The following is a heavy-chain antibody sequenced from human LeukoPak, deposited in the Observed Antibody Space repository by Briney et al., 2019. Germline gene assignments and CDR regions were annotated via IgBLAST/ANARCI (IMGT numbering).Heavy chain of an antibody. Sequence: PSETLSLTCVVSGGSISGYHWSWIRQVPGKGLEWIGYIYYKGITNYNPSLKSRVTISLDTSKGQFSLKLSSVIAADTAVYYCARLVAVTGTVDWFDPWGQGTVVTVSS. CDR2: IYYKGIT. D-gene: IGHD2-21*02. CDR3: ARLVAVTGTVDWFDP. V-gene: IGHV4-59*08. CDR1: GGSISGYH. J-gene: IGHJ5*02.